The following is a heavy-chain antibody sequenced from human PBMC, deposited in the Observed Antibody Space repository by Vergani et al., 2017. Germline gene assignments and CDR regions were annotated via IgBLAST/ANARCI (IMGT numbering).Heavy chain of an antibody. CDR1: GGSISSGGYS. V-gene: IGHV4-30-2*01. J-gene: IGHJ4*02. CDR3: ASRYDSSGNGTHFDY. D-gene: IGHD3-22*01. Sequence: QLQLQESGSGLVKPSQTLSLTCAVSGGSISSGGYSWSWIRQPPGKGLEWIGYIYHSGSTYYNPSLKSRVTISVDRSKNQFSLKLSSVTAADTAVYYCASRYDSSGNGTHFDYWGQGTLVTVSS. CDR2: IYHSGST.